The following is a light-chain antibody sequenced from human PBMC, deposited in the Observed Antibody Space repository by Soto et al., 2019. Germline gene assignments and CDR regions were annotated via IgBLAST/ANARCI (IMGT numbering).Light chain of an antibody. V-gene: IGKV3-15*01. J-gene: IGKJ5*01. CDR2: GAS. CDR3: QQRSNWPPYT. Sequence: IVMTQSPATLSVSPGERATLYCRASQSVSSNLAWYQQKPGQAPRLLIYGASTRATGIPARFSGSGSGTEFTLTISSLEPEDFAVYYCQQRSNWPPYTLGQGTRPEI. CDR1: QSVSSN.